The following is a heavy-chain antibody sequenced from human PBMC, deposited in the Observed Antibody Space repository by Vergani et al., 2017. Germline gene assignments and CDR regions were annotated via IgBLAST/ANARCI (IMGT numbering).Heavy chain of an antibody. CDR1: GFTFSSYS. CDR3: AKVLYYASRGYFDY. D-gene: IGHD3-10*01. V-gene: IGHV3-21*01. J-gene: IGHJ4*02. CDR2: SSSSSSYI. Sequence: EVQLVESGGGLVKPGGSLRLSCAASGFTFSSYSMNWVRQAPGKGLEWVSSSSSSSSYIYDADSWKGRFTISRDNAKNSLYLQMNSLRAGDTAVYYCAKVLYYASRGYFDYWGQGTLVTASS.